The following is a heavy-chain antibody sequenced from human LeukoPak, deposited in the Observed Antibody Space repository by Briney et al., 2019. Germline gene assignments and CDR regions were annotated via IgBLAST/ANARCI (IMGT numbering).Heavy chain of an antibody. V-gene: IGHV4-34*01. D-gene: IGHD2-8*01. CDR1: GGSFSGYY. Sequence: PSETLSLTCAVYGGSFSGYYWSWIRQPPGKGLEWIGEINHSGSTNYNPSLKSRVTISVDTSKNQFSLKLSSVTAADTAVYYCARGVFCTNGVCYSFDPWGQGTLVTVSS. J-gene: IGHJ5*02. CDR2: INHSGST. CDR3: ARGVFCTNGVCYSFDP.